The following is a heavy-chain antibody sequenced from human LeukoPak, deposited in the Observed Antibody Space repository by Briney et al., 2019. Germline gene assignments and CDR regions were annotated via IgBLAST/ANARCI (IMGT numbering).Heavy chain of an antibody. CDR2: IIPIFGTA. J-gene: IGHJ4*02. CDR1: GGTFSSYA. CDR3: ARTMDRYCSGGSCYGFDY. Sequence: SVKVSCKASGGTFSSYAISWVRQAPGQGLEWMGGIIPIFGTANYAQKFQGRVTITTEESTSTAYMELSSLRSEDTAVYYCARTMDRYCSGGSCYGFDYWGQGTLVTVSS. V-gene: IGHV1-69*05. D-gene: IGHD2-15*01.